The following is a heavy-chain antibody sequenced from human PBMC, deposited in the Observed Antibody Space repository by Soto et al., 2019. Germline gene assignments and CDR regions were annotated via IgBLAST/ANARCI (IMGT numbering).Heavy chain of an antibody. D-gene: IGHD5-18*01. Sequence: PGGSLRLSCAASGFTFSSYAMSWVRQAPGKGLEWVSAISGSGGSTYYADSVKGRFTISRDNSKNTLYLQMNSLQTEDTAVYYCTTDLRSGYSPDSARLDYWGQGILVTVSS. CDR1: GFTFSSYA. CDR3: TTDLRSGYSPDSARLDY. CDR2: ISGSGGST. J-gene: IGHJ4*02. V-gene: IGHV3-23*01.